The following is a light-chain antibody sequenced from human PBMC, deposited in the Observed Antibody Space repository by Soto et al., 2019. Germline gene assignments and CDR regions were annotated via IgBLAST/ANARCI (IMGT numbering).Light chain of an antibody. J-gene: IGKJ1*01. CDR1: QSVSSSY. CDR2: DAS. CDR3: LQYGSSPRT. Sequence: EIVLTQSPGTLSLSPGERATLSCRASQSVSSSYLAWYQQKFGQAPRLLIYDASSRATGVPDRFSGSGSGTDFTLTISRLEPEDFALYYCLQYGSSPRTFGQGTTVEFK. V-gene: IGKV3-20*01.